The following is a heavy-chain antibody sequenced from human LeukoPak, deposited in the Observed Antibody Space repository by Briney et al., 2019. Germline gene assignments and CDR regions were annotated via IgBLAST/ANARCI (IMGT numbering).Heavy chain of an antibody. CDR3: ARESSTYDSSRYYYPFDY. V-gene: IGHV4-39*07. CDR2: IYYSGST. Sequence: SETLSLTCTVSGGSISSTSYYWGWIRQPPGKGLEWIGNIYYSGSTNYNPSLKSRVTISVDTSKSQFSLKLSSVTAADTAVYYCARESSTYDSSRYYYPFDYWGQGTLVTVSS. J-gene: IGHJ4*02. D-gene: IGHD3-22*01. CDR1: GGSISSTSYY.